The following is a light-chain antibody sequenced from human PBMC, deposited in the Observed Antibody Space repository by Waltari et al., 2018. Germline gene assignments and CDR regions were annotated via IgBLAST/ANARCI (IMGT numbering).Light chain of an antibody. J-gene: IGKJ4*01. V-gene: IGKV1-9*01. CDR2: SAS. CDR1: QCISSY. Sequence: DIQLTQSPSFLSASVGDRVPITCRASQCISSYVAWYQQNPGKAPRLLIHSASTLQSGVPSRFSGSGSGTEFTLTISSLQPEDFASYYCQQLSSQPLTFGGGTKVEI. CDR3: QQLSSQPLT.